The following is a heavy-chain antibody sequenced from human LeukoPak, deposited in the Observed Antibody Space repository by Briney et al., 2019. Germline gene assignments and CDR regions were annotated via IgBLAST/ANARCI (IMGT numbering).Heavy chain of an antibody. D-gene: IGHD1-26*01. CDR2: IYYSGST. V-gene: IGHV4-31*03. CDR1: GGSISSGGYY. CDR3: ARDPVVGTSGFAFDI. J-gene: IGHJ3*02. Sequence: PSQTLSLTCTVSGGSISSGGYYWSWIRQHPGKGLEWIGYIYYSGSTYYNPSLKSRVTISVDTSKNQVSLKLSSVTAADTAVYYCARDPVVGTSGFAFDIWGQGTMATVSS.